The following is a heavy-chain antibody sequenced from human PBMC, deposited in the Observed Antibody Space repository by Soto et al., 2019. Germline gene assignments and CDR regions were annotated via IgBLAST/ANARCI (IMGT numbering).Heavy chain of an antibody. CDR2: IIPILGIA. Sequence: SVKVSCKASGGTFSSYTISWVRQAPGQGLEWMGRIIPILGIANYAQKFQGRVTITADKSTSTAYMELSSLRSEDTAVYYCARDVTIFGVVKKNWFAPWGQGTLVTVSS. J-gene: IGHJ5*02. V-gene: IGHV1-69*04. CDR3: ARDVTIFGVVKKNWFAP. D-gene: IGHD3-3*01. CDR1: GGTFSSYT.